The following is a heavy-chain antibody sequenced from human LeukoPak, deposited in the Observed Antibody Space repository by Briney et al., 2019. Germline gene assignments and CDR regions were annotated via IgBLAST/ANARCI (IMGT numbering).Heavy chain of an antibody. CDR2: ISGSGGST. Sequence: PGGSLRLSCAASGFTFSSYAMSWVRQAPGKGLEWVSAISGSGGSTYYADSVKGRFTISRDNSKNTLYLQMNSLRAEDTAVYYCAKGRSGYYLNPTDYWGQGTLVTVSS. CDR3: AKGRSGYYLNPTDY. D-gene: IGHD3-22*01. J-gene: IGHJ4*02. CDR1: GFTFSSYA. V-gene: IGHV3-23*01.